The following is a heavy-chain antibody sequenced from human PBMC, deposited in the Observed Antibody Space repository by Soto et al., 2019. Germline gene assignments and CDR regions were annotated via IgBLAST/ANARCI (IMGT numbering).Heavy chain of an antibody. CDR2: INPSGGST. Sequence: QVQLVQYGAEVKKPGASVKVSCKASGYTFTSYYVHWVRQAPGQGLEWMGIINPSGGSTSYAQKFQGRVTMTRDTSTITVYMELSSLRSDDTAVYYCATASGYYGSGSYPYGMDVWGQGTTVTVSS. J-gene: IGHJ6*02. D-gene: IGHD3-10*01. CDR1: GYTFTSYY. CDR3: ATASGYYGSGSYPYGMDV. V-gene: IGHV1-46*03.